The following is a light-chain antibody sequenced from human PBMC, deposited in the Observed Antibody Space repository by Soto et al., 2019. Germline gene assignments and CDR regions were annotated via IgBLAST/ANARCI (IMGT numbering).Light chain of an antibody. J-gene: IGLJ1*01. CDR1: SSNIGSNT. CDR3: AAWDDSLNGYV. CDR2: SNN. Sequence: QSVLTQPPSASGTPGQRVTISCSGSSSNIGSNTVNWYQQLPGTAPKLLIYSNNQRPSGVPDRFSGSKSGTSASVAISGLQCEDEAHYNCAAWDDSLNGYVFGTGTKVTAL. V-gene: IGLV1-44*01.